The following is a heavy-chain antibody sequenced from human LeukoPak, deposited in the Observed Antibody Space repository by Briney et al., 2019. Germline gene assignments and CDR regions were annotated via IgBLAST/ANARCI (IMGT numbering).Heavy chain of an antibody. J-gene: IGHJ5*02. CDR2: IKQDGSEK. CDR3: VRGSSGTVVRGVAWAWFDP. Sequence: GGSLRLSCVASGFTFSNYWMTWVRQAPGKGLEWVANIKQDGSEKYFVDSVRGRFTISRDNAKDSLYLQMNSLRAEDTAVYYCVRGSSGTVVRGVAWAWFDPWGREPWSPSPQ. D-gene: IGHD3-10*01. V-gene: IGHV3-7*05. CDR1: GFTFSNYW.